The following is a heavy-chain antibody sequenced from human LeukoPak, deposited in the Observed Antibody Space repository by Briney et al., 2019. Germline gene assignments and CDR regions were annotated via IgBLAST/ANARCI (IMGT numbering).Heavy chain of an antibody. CDR2: IYYTGQT. J-gene: IGHJ5*02. Sequence: PSETLSLTCTVSGDSINNYYWTWIRQPPGKGLEWIGDIYYTGQTNYNPSLNSRVTISVDTSKGHFSLRLTSVLAADTAMYYCARGGGDYNGSGDWFDPWGQGKLVTVSS. V-gene: IGHV4-59*01. CDR1: GDSINNYY. D-gene: IGHD3-10*01. CDR3: ARGGGDYNGSGDWFDP.